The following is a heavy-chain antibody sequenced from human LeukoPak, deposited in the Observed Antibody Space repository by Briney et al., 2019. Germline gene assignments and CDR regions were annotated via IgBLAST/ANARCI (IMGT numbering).Heavy chain of an antibody. CDR1: GYTFTRFS. V-gene: IGHV1-18*01. J-gene: IGHJ5*02. CDR2: TSGNNEHT. CDR3: VRVWDGSRDLFDP. Sequence: ASVTVSCKASGYTFTRFSIRWVRQAPGQGLEWMAWTSGNNEHTRYAQNFQGRVTMTTETSTSTAYMELRSLRSDDTAVYYCVRVWDGSRDLFDPWGQGTLVTVSS. D-gene: IGHD3-16*01.